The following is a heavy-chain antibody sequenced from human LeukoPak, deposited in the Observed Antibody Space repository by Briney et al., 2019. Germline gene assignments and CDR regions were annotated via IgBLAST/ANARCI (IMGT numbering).Heavy chain of an antibody. CDR2: IYYSGST. D-gene: IGHD6-6*01. V-gene: IGHV4-61*01. CDR1: GGSVSSGSYY. Sequence: PSETLSLTCTVSGGSVSSGSYYWSWIRQPPGKGLEWIGYIYYSGSTNYNPSLKSRVTISVDTSKNQFSLKLSSVTAADTAVYYCARFRIYSSSPPLWGQGTLVTVSS. CDR3: ARFRIYSSSPPL. J-gene: IGHJ4*02.